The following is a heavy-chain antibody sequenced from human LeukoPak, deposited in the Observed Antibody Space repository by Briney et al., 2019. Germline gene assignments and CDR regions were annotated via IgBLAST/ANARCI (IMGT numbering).Heavy chain of an antibody. CDR1: GGSFSGCY. J-gene: IGHJ4*02. Sequence: PSETLCLTCAVYGGSFSGCYWSWIRQPPGKGLEWIGEINHSGSTNYNPSLKSRVTISVDTSKNQFSLKLSSVTAADTAVYYCARHLLNFDYWGQGTLVTVSS. CDR2: INHSGST. CDR3: ARHLLNFDY. V-gene: IGHV4-34*01.